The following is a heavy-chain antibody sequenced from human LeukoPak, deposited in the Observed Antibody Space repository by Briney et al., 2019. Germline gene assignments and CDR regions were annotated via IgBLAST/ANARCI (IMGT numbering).Heavy chain of an antibody. Sequence: GGSLRLSCVASRFTFSSFAMTWVRQAPGKGLEWVSTISGTSGATYYADSVKGRFTISRDNSKNTLYLQMNSLRAEDTAVYYCAKDSYDYVWGSYPQIEYFQHWGQGTLVTVSS. V-gene: IGHV3-23*01. CDR2: ISGTSGAT. CDR1: RFTFSSFA. J-gene: IGHJ1*01. CDR3: AKDSYDYVWGSYPQIEYFQH. D-gene: IGHD3-16*02.